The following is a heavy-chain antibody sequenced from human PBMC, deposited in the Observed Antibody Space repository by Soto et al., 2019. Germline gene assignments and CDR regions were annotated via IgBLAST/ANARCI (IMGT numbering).Heavy chain of an antibody. CDR3: ARALRYDYIWGSYRSGNWFDP. J-gene: IGHJ5*02. Sequence: GGSLRLSCAASGFTFSDYYMSWIRQAPGKGLEWVSYISSSGSTIYYADSVKGRFTISRDNAKNSLYLQMNSLRAEDTAVYYCARALRYDYIWGSYRSGNWFDPWGQGTLVTVSS. D-gene: IGHD3-16*02. CDR1: GFTFSDYY. V-gene: IGHV3-11*01. CDR2: ISSSGSTI.